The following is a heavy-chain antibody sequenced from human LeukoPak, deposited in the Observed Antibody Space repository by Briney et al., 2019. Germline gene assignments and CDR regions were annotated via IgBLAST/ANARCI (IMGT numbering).Heavy chain of an antibody. CDR3: AREGATYYGDNYFDY. CDR1: GFTYSSYS. Sequence: GGSLRLSYAACGFTYSSYSMNWVRQAPGKGLEWVSYISSSSSTIYYADSVKGRFTISRDNAKNSLYLQMNSLRDEDTAVYYCAREGATYYGDNYFDYWGQGTLVTVSS. V-gene: IGHV3-48*02. D-gene: IGHD4-17*01. CDR2: ISSSSSTI. J-gene: IGHJ4*02.